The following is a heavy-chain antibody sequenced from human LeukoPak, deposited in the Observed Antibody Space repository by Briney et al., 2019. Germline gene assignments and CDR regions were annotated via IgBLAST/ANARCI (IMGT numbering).Heavy chain of an antibody. CDR2: IGSSGSVI. D-gene: IGHD3-22*01. Sequence: GGSQRLSCAASGFTFSSYEMNWVRQAPGKGLEWVSYIGSSGSVIYYADSVKGRFTISRDNAKNSLYLQMNSLRAEDTAVYYCASFYDTSGRDYWGQGTLVTVSS. CDR1: GFTFSSYE. J-gene: IGHJ4*02. V-gene: IGHV3-48*03. CDR3: ASFYDTSGRDY.